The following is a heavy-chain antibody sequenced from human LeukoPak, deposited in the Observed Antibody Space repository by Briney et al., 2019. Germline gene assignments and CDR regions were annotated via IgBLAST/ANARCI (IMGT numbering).Heavy chain of an antibody. J-gene: IGHJ4*02. V-gene: IGHV3-11*01. D-gene: IGHD7-27*01. CDR3: AVGNWGIDY. Sequence: GGSLRLSCAASGFTFSHYYMSWIRQAPGKGLEWISYISSSGSTIYYADSVRGRFTISRDNAKDSLHLQMNSLRAEDTAVYYCAVGNWGIDYWGQGTQVTVSS. CDR2: ISSSGSTI. CDR1: GFTFSHYY.